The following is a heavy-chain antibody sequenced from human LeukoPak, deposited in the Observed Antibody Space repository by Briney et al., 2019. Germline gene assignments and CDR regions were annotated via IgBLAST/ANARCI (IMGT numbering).Heavy chain of an antibody. D-gene: IGHD6-13*01. J-gene: IGHJ4*02. CDR3: AKDQKWAAAGYYFDS. V-gene: IGHV3-30*18. CDR2: ISTDGKDK. Sequence: HTGRSLRLSCAASGFTFRSYGMHWVRQAPGKGLEWVTVISTDGKDKKYADSVKGRFTISRDNSKNTLDLQMNSLRAEDTAMYYCAKDQKWAAAGYYFDSWGQGNLVAVSS. CDR1: GFTFRSYG.